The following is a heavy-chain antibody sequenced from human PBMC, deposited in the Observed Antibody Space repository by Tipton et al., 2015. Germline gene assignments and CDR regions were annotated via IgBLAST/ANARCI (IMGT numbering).Heavy chain of an antibody. J-gene: IGHJ4*01. CDR2: IYYSGST. Sequence: TLSLTCTVSGGSISSSSYYWGWIRQPPGKGLEWIGSIYYSGSTYYNPSLKSRVTISVDTSKNQFSLKLSSVTAADTAVYYCARFRFDYFDYWGHGTLVTVSS. CDR3: ARFRFDYFDY. CDR1: GGSISSSSYY. D-gene: IGHD3-3*01. V-gene: IGHV4-39*01.